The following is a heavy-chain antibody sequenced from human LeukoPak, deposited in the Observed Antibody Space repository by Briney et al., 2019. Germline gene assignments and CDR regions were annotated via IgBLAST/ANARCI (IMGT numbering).Heavy chain of an antibody. CDR3: ARRRYYDGSGYLD. J-gene: IGHJ1*01. V-gene: IGHV4-39*01. CDR1: GDSIRSSSYY. D-gene: IGHD3-22*01. CDR2: IYYSGRT. Sequence: PSETLSLTCTVSGDSIRSSSYYWDWIRQPLGKGLEWIGTIYYSGRTYYNPSLKSRVTISIDTSKNQFSLKLTSVTAADTAVYYCARRRYYDGSGYLDWGQGTLLTVSS.